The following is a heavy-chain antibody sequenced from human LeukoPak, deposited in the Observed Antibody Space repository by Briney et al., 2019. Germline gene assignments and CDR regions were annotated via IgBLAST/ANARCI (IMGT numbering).Heavy chain of an antibody. D-gene: IGHD3-22*01. J-gene: IGHJ4*02. CDR3: ARERAYYDSSVPYYFDY. CDR2: IYYSGST. CDR1: GGSISSYY. Sequence: SETLSLTCTVSGGSISSYYWSWIRQPPGKGLEWIGYIYYSGSTYYNPSLKSRVTISVDTSKNQFSLKLSSVTAADTAVYYCARERAYYDSSVPYYFDYWGQGTLVTVSS. V-gene: IGHV4-59*12.